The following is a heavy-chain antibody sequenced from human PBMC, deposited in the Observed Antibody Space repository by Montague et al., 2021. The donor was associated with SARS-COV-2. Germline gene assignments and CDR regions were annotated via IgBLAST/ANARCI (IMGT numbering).Heavy chain of an antibody. V-gene: IGHV4-59*01. CDR1: GGSISSYY. CDR2: IYYSGST. Sequence: SETLSLTCTVSGGSISSYYWSWIRQPPEKGLEWIGYIYYSGSTNYDPSLKSRVTISVDTSKNQFSLKLSSVTAADTAVYYCARSRRITIFGVGLSNYYGMDVWGQGTTVTVSS. CDR3: ARSRRITIFGVGLSNYYGMDV. J-gene: IGHJ6*02. D-gene: IGHD3-3*01.